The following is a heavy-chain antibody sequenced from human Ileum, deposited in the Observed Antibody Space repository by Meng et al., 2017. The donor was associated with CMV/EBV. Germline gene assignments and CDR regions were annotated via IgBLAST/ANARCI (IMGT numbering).Heavy chain of an antibody. Sequence: APLQESGRGLVKPWGSRALTCSVSGASIRSYCWSWIRQPAGKGLEWIGRFPARGNTNYNPSLKSRVTMSLDTSLNQFSLRLNSVTAADTAVYYCARDARRDDTGSWFDPWGQGTLVTVSS. V-gene: IGHV4-4*07. J-gene: IGHJ5*02. D-gene: IGHD3-9*01. CDR1: GASIRSYC. CDR2: FPARGNT. CDR3: ARDARRDDTGSWFDP.